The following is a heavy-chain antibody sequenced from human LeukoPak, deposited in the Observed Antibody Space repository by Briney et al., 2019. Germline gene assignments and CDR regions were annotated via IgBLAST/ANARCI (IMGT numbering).Heavy chain of an antibody. Sequence: SETLSLTCTVSGGSVSSGSYYWSWIRQPPGKGLEWIGYIYYSGSTNYNPSLKSRVTISVDTSKNQFSLKLTSVTAADTAVYYCASVTWFGELLVDSWGQGTLVTVSS. CDR1: GGSVSSGSYY. J-gene: IGHJ4*02. D-gene: IGHD3-10*01. CDR3: ASVTWFGELLVDS. CDR2: IYYSGST. V-gene: IGHV4-61*01.